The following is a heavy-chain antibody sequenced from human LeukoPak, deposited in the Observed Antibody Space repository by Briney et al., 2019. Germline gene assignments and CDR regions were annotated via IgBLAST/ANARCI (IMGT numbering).Heavy chain of an antibody. Sequence: SETLSPTCTVSGGSISSGSYYWSWIRQPAGKGLEWIGRIYTSGSTNYNPSLKSRVTISVDTSKNQFSLKLSSVTAADTAVYYCARGWRQTIFAYGMDVWGQGTTVTVSS. CDR1: GGSISSGSYY. V-gene: IGHV4-61*02. D-gene: IGHD3-3*01. J-gene: IGHJ6*02. CDR2: IYTSGST. CDR3: ARGWRQTIFAYGMDV.